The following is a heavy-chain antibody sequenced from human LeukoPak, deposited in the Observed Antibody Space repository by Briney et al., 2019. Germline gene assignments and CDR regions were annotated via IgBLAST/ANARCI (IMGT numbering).Heavy chain of an antibody. V-gene: IGHV1-2*02. D-gene: IGHD1-26*01. CDR2: INPNSGGT. Sequence: ASVKVSCKTSGYTFTDYFVHWVRQAPGQGLEWMGWINPNSGGTEYAQKFLGRVTMTRDTSISTAYMELSRLRSDDTAVYYCARRPGSGSYLGTYDYWGQGTLVTVSS. CDR1: GYTFTDYF. J-gene: IGHJ4*02. CDR3: ARRPGSGSYLGTYDY.